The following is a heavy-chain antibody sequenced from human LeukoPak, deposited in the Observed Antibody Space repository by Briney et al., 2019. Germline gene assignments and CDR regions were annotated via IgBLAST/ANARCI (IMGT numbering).Heavy chain of an antibody. J-gene: IGHJ5*01. CDR3: VRASPNWGFNF. D-gene: IGHD1-1*01. CDR2: MSPNSGDT. CDR1: GYTFTNYD. V-gene: IGHV1-8*01. Sequence: ASVKVSCKASGYTFTNYDINWVRQATEQGLEWMGWMSPNSGDTGYAQKFQGRVTMTRDTSITTAYMELTNLRSEDTATYYCVRASPNWGFNFWGQGTLVTVSS.